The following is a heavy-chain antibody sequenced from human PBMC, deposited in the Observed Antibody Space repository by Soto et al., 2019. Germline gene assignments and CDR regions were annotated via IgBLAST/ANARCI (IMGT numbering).Heavy chain of an antibody. Sequence: PSETLSLTCAVYGGSFSGYYWSWIRQPPGKGLEWIGEINHSGSTNYNPSLKSRVTISVDTSKNQFSLKLSSVTAADTAVYYCAREGARGYQLLYYYYYYGMDVWGQGTTVTVS. CDR3: AREGARGYQLLYYYYYYGMDV. CDR1: GGSFSGYY. J-gene: IGHJ6*02. CDR2: INHSGST. V-gene: IGHV4-34*01. D-gene: IGHD2-2*02.